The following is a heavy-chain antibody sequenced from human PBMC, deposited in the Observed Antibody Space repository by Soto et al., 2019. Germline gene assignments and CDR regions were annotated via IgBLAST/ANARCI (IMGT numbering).Heavy chain of an antibody. J-gene: IGHJ4*02. CDR2: FDPEDGET. D-gene: IGHD5-12*01. CDR3: ATGPRGYSGYDYYDTLYYFDY. CDR1: GYTLTELS. Sequence: ASVKVSCKVSGYTLTELSMHWVRQAPGKGLEWMGGFDPEDGETIYAQKFQGRVTMTEDTSTDTAYMELSSLRSEDTAVYYCATGPRGYSGYDYYDTLYYFDYWGQGTLVTVSS. V-gene: IGHV1-24*01.